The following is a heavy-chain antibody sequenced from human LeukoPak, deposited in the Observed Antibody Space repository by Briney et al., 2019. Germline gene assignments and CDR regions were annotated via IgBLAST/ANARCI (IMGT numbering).Heavy chain of an antibody. CDR1: GFTFSSYS. D-gene: IGHD3-22*01. CDR3: ARVLHKRNYDSSTYYGY. CDR2: ISSSSSTI. V-gene: IGHV3-48*01. Sequence: GGSLRLSCAASGFTFSSYSMNWVRQAPGKGLEWVSYISSSSSTIYYADSVKGRFTISRDNAKNSLYLQMNSLRAEDTAVYYCARVLHKRNYDSSTYYGYWGQGTLVTVSS. J-gene: IGHJ4*02.